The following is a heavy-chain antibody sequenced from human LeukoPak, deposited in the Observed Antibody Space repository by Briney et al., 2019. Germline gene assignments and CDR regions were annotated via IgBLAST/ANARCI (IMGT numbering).Heavy chain of an antibody. V-gene: IGHV1-8*01. CDR3: ARGAGTDYVFWSDLLREDWFDP. CDR1: GYTFTSYD. D-gene: IGHD3-3*01. Sequence: ASVKVSCKASGYTFTSYDINWVRQATGQGLEWMGWMNPNSGNTGYARKFQGRVTMTRNTSISTAYMELSSLRSEDTAVYYCARGAGTDYVFWSDLLREDWFDPWGQGTLVTVSS. CDR2: MNPNSGNT. J-gene: IGHJ5*02.